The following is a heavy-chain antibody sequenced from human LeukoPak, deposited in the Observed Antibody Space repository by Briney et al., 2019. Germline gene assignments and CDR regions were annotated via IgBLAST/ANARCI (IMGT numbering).Heavy chain of an antibody. V-gene: IGHV1-2*02. CDR3: ARGPGGRSGYYPLEDYYYYYYMDV. CDR2: INPKSGGT. J-gene: IGHJ6*03. D-gene: IGHD3-22*01. CDR1: GYSFTGHY. Sequence: ASVKVSCKASGYSFTGHYKHWVRQAPGQGLEWMGWINPKSGGTNYAQKFQGRVTMTRDTSISTAYMDMSSLRSDDTAVYYCARGPGGRSGYYPLEDYYYYYYMDVWGKGTTVTVSS.